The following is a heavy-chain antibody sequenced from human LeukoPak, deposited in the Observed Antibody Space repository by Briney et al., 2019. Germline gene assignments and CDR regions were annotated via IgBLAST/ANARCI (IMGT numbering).Heavy chain of an antibody. J-gene: IGHJ1*01. CDR1: GFTFRDAW. Sequence: GGSLRLSCSASGFTFRDAWMTWVRQAPGKGLEWVGRIRSKTDGGTTDYAVSVQGRFTISRDDSKNTLYLQMSSLKTEDTAVYYCAKHIYGVVSIQQWGQGTLVTVSS. CDR3: AKHIYGVVSIQQ. V-gene: IGHV3-15*01. CDR2: IRSKTDGGTT. D-gene: IGHD3-3*01.